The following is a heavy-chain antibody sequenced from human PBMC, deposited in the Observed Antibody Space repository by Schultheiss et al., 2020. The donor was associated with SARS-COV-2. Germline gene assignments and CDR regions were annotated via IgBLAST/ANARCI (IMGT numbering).Heavy chain of an antibody. CDR3: ARADPDCSGGTCYPDY. CDR1: GYTFTGYY. V-gene: IGHV1-2*02. CDR2: INPNSGGT. D-gene: IGHD2-15*01. J-gene: IGHJ4*02. Sequence: ASVKVSCKASGYTFTGYYMHWVRQAPGQGLEWMGWINPNSGGTNYAQKFQGRVTMTRDTSISTAYMELSRLRSDDTAVYFCARADPDCSGGTCYPDYWGQGTLVTVSS.